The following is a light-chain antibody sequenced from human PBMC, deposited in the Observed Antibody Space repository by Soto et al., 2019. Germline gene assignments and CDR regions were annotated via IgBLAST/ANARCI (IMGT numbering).Light chain of an antibody. J-gene: IGKJ2*01. V-gene: IGKV3-20*01. CDR1: QSVSSSN. CDR3: QHYDDSPPTYT. Sequence: EIVLTQSPATLSLSPGERATLSCRASQSVSSSNLAWYQQKPGQAPRLVISGASSRAAGLPDRFSGSGSGTDFTLTISSLEPEDFAVYYCQHYDDSPPTYTFGQGTKLEIK. CDR2: GAS.